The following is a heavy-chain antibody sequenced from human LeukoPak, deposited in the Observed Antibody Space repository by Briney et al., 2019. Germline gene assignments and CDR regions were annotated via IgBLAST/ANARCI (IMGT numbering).Heavy chain of an antibody. J-gene: IGHJ5*02. V-gene: IGHV4-39*07. Sequence: PSETLSLTCTVPGGSISSSSYYWGWIRQPPGKGLEWIGSIYYSGSTYYNPSLKSRVTISVDTSKNQFSLKLSSVTAADTAVYYCALNYYDSSGYPNWFDPWGQGTLVTVSS. CDR3: ALNYYDSSGYPNWFDP. CDR1: GGSISSSSYY. D-gene: IGHD3-22*01. CDR2: IYYSGST.